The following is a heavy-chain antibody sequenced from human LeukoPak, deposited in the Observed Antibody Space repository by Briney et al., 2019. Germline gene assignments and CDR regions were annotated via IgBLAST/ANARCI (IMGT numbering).Heavy chain of an antibody. V-gene: IGHV5-51*01. D-gene: IGHD2-15*01. CDR1: GYSITSYW. J-gene: IGHJ5*02. CDR2: IYPGDSDI. CDR3: ARQEYCSGGSCYTWFDP. Sequence: GESLQISCKGSGYSITSYWIGWVRQMPGKGLEWMGIIYPGDSDIRYSPSFQGQVTISADKSISTAYLQWSSLKASDTAMYYCARQEYCSGGSCYTWFDPWGQGTLVTVSS.